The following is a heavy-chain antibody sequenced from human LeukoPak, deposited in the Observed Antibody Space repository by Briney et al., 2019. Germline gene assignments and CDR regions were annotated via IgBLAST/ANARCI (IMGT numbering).Heavy chain of an antibody. CDR3: ARMAYDYVWGSYTYYFDY. V-gene: IGHV4-59*01. CDR1: GGSISSYY. D-gene: IGHD3-16*01. J-gene: IGHJ4*02. CDR2: IYYSGST. Sequence: SETLSLTCTVSGGSISSYYWSWIRRPPGKGLEWIGYIYYSGSTNYNPSLKSRVTISVDTSKNQFSLKLSSVTAADTAVYYCARMAYDYVWGSYTYYFDYWGQGTLVTVSS.